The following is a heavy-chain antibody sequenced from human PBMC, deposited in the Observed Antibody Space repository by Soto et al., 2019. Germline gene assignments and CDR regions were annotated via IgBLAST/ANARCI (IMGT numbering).Heavy chain of an antibody. CDR2: INAGNGNT. J-gene: IGHJ6*02. V-gene: IGHV1-3*01. D-gene: IGHD3-16*01. CDR1: GYTFTSYG. CDR3: ARVPKVSCVYNHHSPWGTDV. Sequence: ASVKVSCKASGYTFTSYGIHWVRQAPGQRLEWTGWINAGNGNTKYSEKFQGRVTITRDTSASTAYLELSSLRSEDTAVYYCARVPKVSCVYNHHSPWGTDVRGQGP.